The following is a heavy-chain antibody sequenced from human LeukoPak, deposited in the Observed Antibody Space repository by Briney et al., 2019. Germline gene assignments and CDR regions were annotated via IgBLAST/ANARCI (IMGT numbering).Heavy chain of an antibody. CDR1: GDSLNTYY. CDR2: IYYSGHT. CDR3: ATYKENKVATRGFDY. J-gene: IGHJ4*02. D-gene: IGHD5-12*01. V-gene: IGHV4-59*08. Sequence: SETLSLTCAVSGDSLNTYYWNWIRQTPGKGLEWIGYIYYSGHTDYNPSLKSRVTIPVDTSKNQFSLSLRSVTAADTAVYFCATYKENKVATRGFDYWGQGTLVTVSS.